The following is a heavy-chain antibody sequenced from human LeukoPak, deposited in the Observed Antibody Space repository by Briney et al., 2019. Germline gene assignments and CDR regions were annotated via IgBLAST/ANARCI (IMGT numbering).Heavy chain of an antibody. D-gene: IGHD3-22*01. V-gene: IGHV4-30-4*08. Sequence: SQTLSLTCTVSGGSISSGDYYWSWIRQPPGKGLEWIGYIYYSGSTYYNPSPKSRVTISVDTSKNQFSLKLSSVTAAGTAVYYCARVGSPTNYYDGSGYYQYFDYWGQGTLVTVSS. CDR2: IYYSGST. J-gene: IGHJ4*02. CDR1: GGSISSGDYY. CDR3: ARVGSPTNYYDGSGYYQYFDY.